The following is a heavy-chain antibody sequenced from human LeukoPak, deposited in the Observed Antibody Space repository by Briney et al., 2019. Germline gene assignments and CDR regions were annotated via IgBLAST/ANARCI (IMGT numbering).Heavy chain of an antibody. Sequence: GGSPRLSCAASGFTFSSYAMHWVRQAPGKGLEWVAVISYDGSNKYYADSVKGRFTISRDNSKNTLYLQMNSLRAEDTAVYYCARVDCSSTSCYTRGAFDYWGQGTLVTVSS. V-gene: IGHV3-30-3*01. CDR1: GFTFSSYA. CDR3: ARVDCSSTSCYTRGAFDY. CDR2: ISYDGSNK. D-gene: IGHD2-2*02. J-gene: IGHJ4*02.